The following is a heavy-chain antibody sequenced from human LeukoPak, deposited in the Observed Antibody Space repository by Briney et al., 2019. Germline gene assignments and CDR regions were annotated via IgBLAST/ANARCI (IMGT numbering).Heavy chain of an antibody. CDR1: GYSFSSYW. D-gene: IGHD3-3*01. CDR2: IYPGDPDT. CDR3: ARRDYDFWSALGAFDI. Sequence: GESLKISCKGSGYSFSSYWIGWVRQMPGKGLEWMGIIYPGDPDTRYSPSFQGQVTMSADKSISTAYLQWSSLKDSDTAMYYCARRDYDFWSALGAFDIWGQGTMVTVSS. J-gene: IGHJ3*02. V-gene: IGHV5-51*01.